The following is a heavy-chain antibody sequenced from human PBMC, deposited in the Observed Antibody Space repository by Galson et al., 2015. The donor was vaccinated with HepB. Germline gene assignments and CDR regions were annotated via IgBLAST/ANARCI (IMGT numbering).Heavy chain of an antibody. CDR1: GYTLTSYG. CDR3: ARDPIFFDYGGTPGDY. CDR2: ISAYNGST. J-gene: IGHJ4*02. D-gene: IGHD4-23*01. Sequence: SVKVSCKASGYTLTSYGISWVRQAPGQGLEWMGWISAYNGSTNYAQKFQGRVTMTTDISTSTAYMELRSLRSDDTAVYYCARDPIFFDYGGTPGDYWGQGTLVTVSS. V-gene: IGHV1-18*04.